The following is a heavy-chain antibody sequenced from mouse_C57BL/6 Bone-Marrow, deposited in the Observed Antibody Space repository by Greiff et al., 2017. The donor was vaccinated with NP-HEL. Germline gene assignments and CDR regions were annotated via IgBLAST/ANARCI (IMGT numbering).Heavy chain of an antibody. CDR1: GYTFTNYW. CDR3: ARYYYGSGYFDY. J-gene: IGHJ2*01. D-gene: IGHD1-1*01. Sequence: VQLQQPGAELVKPGASVKLSCKASGYTFTNYWMHWVKQRPGRGLEWIGRIDPNSGGTKYNEKFKNKATLTVDKTSSTAYMHRRRLTSEDSAVYYCARYYYGSGYFDYWVQGTTLTVSS. CDR2: IDPNSGGT. V-gene: IGHV1-72*01.